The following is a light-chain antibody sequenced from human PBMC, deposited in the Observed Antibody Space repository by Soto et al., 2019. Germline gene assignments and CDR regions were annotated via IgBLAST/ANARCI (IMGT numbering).Light chain of an antibody. Sequence: DIQMTQSPSSLSASVGDRVTITCRASESIARHLNWYQQKPGKAPKLLIYAASSLHNGVPSRFSGGGSGTDFTLTISNLQPEDFATYYCQQTYTTLSITFGQGTRLEIK. CDR2: AAS. CDR1: ESIARH. J-gene: IGKJ5*01. V-gene: IGKV1-39*01. CDR3: QQTYTTLSIT.